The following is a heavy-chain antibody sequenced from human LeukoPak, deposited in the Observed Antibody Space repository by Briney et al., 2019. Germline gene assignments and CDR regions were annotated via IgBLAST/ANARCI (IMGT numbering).Heavy chain of an antibody. CDR2: IYYSGST. CDR3: ARRDYDFWSGQPSPWPHAFDI. Sequence: SETLSLTCTVSGGSISSGDYYWSWIRQPPGKGLEWIGYIYYSGSTYYNPSLKSRVTISVDTSKNQFSLKLSSVTAADTAVYYCARRDYDFWSGQPSPWPHAFDIWGQGTMVTVPS. CDR1: GGSISSGDYY. V-gene: IGHV4-30-4*08. D-gene: IGHD3-3*01. J-gene: IGHJ3*02.